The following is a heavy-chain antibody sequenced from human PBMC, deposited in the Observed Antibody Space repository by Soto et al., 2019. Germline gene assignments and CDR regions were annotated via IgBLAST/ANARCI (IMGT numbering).Heavy chain of an antibody. CDR1: GFTFRIYA. V-gene: IGHV3-30-3*01. D-gene: IGHD2-15*01. J-gene: IGHJ6*02. Sequence: QVQLVESGGGVVQPGRSLRLSCAASGFTFRIYAMHWVRQAPGKGLECVAVISYDGSNKFYRDSVKGRFTISRDNSKNTLYLQINSLRYEATAVYYCARGEREDIAVVIGARPGEYGVDVWGQGTTVTVSS. CDR2: ISYDGSNK. CDR3: ARGEREDIAVVIGARPGEYGVDV.